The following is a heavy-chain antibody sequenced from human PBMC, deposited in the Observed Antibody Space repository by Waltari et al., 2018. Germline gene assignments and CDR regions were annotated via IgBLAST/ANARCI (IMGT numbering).Heavy chain of an antibody. CDR2: IYYSGST. J-gene: IGHJ5*02. D-gene: IGHD2-21*01. CDR3: ARDGSTIPRDNWFDP. V-gene: IGHV4-30-4*08. CDR1: GGSISSGDYY. Sequence: QVQLQESGPGLVKPSQALSLTCTVSGGSISSGDYYWSWIRQPPGKGLEWIGYIYYSGSTYYNPSLKSRVTISVDTSKTQFSLKLSSVTAADTAVYYCARDGSTIPRDNWFDPWGQGTLVTVSS.